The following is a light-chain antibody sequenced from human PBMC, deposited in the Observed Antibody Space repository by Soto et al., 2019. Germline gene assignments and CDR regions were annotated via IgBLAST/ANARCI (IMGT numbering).Light chain of an antibody. CDR3: QQSYSSSPIT. CDR1: QSISSW. J-gene: IGKJ5*01. V-gene: IGKV1-39*01. Sequence: DIQMTESPSTLSAAVGERVTITCRASQSISSWLAWYQQKPGKAPKLLIYDASSLQSGVPSRFSGSGSGTDFTLTINSLRPEDFASYYCQQSYSSSPITFGPGTRLEIK. CDR2: DAS.